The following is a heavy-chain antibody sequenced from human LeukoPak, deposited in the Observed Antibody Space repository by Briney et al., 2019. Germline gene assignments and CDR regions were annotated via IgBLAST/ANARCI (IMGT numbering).Heavy chain of an antibody. V-gene: IGHV4-38-2*01. CDR3: ARSYSGSYLWDY. Sequence: SETPSLTCAVSGYSISSGYYWGWIRQPPGKGLEWIGSIYHSGSTYYNPSLKSRVTKSVDTSKNQFSLKLSSVTAADTAVYYCARSYSGSYLWDYWGQGTLVTVSS. CDR2: IYHSGST. J-gene: IGHJ4*02. CDR1: GYSISSGYY. D-gene: IGHD1-26*01.